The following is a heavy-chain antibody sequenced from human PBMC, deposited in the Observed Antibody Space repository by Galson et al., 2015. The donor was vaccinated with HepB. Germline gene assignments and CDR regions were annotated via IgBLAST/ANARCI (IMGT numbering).Heavy chain of an antibody. CDR3: ARVSVVVPAATTAAPDYYYYGMDV. Sequence: SVKVSCKASGGTFSSYAISWVRQAPGQGLEWMGGIIPIFGTANYAQKFQGRVTITADESTSTAYMELSSLRSEDTAVYYCARVSVVVPAATTAAPDYYYYGMDVWGQGTTVTVSS. V-gene: IGHV1-69*13. D-gene: IGHD2-2*01. J-gene: IGHJ6*02. CDR2: IIPIFGTA. CDR1: GGTFSSYA.